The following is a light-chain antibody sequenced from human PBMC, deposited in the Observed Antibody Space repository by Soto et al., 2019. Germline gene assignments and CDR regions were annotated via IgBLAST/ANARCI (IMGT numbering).Light chain of an antibody. Sequence: EIVLTQSPGTLSLSPGERATLSCRASQSVGSSYLAWYQQKPGQAPRLLIYGASTRATGIPDRFSGSGSGTEFTLTISSLQSEDFAVYYCLQYNNWWTFGQGTKVDIK. CDR2: GAS. CDR1: QSVGSSY. CDR3: LQYNNWWT. V-gene: IGKV3-15*01. J-gene: IGKJ1*01.